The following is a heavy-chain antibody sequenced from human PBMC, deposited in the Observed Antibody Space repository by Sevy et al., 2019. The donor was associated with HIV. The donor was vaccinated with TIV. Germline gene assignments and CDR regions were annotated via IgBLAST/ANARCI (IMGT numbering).Heavy chain of an antibody. CDR1: GFTFSDYY. CDR2: ISSSGSTI. Sequence: GGSLRLSCAASGFTFSDYYINWIRQAPGKGLEWVSYISSSGSTIYYTDSVKGRFTISRDNAKNSLYLQMNSLRVEETAVYYCAREDIADRHFDYWGQGNLVTVSS. CDR3: AREDIADRHFDY. V-gene: IGHV3-11*01. D-gene: IGHD6-6*01. J-gene: IGHJ4*02.